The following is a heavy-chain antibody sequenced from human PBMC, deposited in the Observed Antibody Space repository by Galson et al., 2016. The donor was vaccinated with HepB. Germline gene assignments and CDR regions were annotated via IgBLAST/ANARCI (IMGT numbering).Heavy chain of an antibody. CDR1: GFTVSNSF. Sequence: SLRLSCAASGFTVSNSFMTWVRQAPGKGLEWVTDIYPDGRTYYADRVKGRFTISRDNSKNTLYLQVNSLRAEDTAVYYCATNSGYHDSNWFDPWGQGTLVTVSS. CDR2: IYPDGRT. D-gene: IGHD3-22*01. J-gene: IGHJ5*02. V-gene: IGHV3-53*01. CDR3: ATNSGYHDSNWFDP.